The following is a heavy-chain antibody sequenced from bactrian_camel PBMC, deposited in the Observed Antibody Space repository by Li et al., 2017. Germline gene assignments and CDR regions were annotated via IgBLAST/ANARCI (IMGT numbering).Heavy chain of an antibody. D-gene: IGHD5*01. CDR3: AGRDWGTVGSWSDFNF. V-gene: IGHV3S53*01. Sequence: HVQLVESGGGAVQAGGSLRLSCVASAPTYSINCMGWFRQAPGKEREGVAQIDTGVITHYAESVKGRFTISRDIPKNFLSLQMNNLKPDDTAMYFCAGRDWGTVGSWSDFNFWGQGTQVTVS. J-gene: IGHJ4*01. CDR1: APTYSINC. CDR2: IDTGVIT.